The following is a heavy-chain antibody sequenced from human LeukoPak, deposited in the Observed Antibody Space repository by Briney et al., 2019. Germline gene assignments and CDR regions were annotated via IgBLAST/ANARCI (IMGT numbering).Heavy chain of an antibody. D-gene: IGHD3-3*01. CDR3: ARGGPRQILRFLEWYPAFYFDY. V-gene: IGHV4-61*02. CDR1: GGSISSGSYY. J-gene: IGHJ4*02. Sequence: SETLSLTCTVSGGSISSGSYYWSWIRQPAGKGLEWIGRIYTSGSANYNPSLKSRVTISVDTSKNQFSLKLSSVTAADTAVYYCARGGPRQILRFLEWYPAFYFDYWGQGTLVTVSS. CDR2: IYTSGSA.